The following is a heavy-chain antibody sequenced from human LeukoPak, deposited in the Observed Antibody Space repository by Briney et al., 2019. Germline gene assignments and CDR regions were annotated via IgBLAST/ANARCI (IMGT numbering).Heavy chain of an antibody. Sequence: SETLSLTCTVSGGSISPYYWSWIRQPPGKGLEWIGYIYYSGTTHYNPSLESRVTMSVDTSKNQFSLRLSSVTAADTAVYYCATHYDVLTGYAAAAFDIWGQGTMVTVSS. V-gene: IGHV4-59*12. D-gene: IGHD3-9*01. CDR1: GGSISPYY. J-gene: IGHJ3*02. CDR2: IYYSGTT. CDR3: ATHYDVLTGYAAAAFDI.